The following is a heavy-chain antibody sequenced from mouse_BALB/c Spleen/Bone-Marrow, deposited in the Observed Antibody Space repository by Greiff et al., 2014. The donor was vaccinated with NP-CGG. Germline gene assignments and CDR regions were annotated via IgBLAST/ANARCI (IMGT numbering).Heavy chain of an antibody. D-gene: IGHD1-1*02. CDR1: GFTFSDFY. Sequence: EVKLVESGGDLVKPGGSLKLSCAASGFTFSDFYMFWFRQTPEKRLEWVATISDGGTYTYYPDSVKGRFTISRDNAKNNLYLQKSSLKSEDTAMYYCARSGERYGAMDYWGQGTSVTVSS. CDR3: ARSGERYGAMDY. CDR2: ISDGGTYT. V-gene: IGHV5-4*02. J-gene: IGHJ4*01.